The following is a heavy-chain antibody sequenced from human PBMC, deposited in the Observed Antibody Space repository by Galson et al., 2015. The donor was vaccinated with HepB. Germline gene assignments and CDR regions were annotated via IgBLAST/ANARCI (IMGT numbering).Heavy chain of an antibody. J-gene: IGHJ4*02. CDR2: ISDSGDIT. CDR3: ARQAYAPFFED. CDR1: GFTFSSYA. Sequence: SLRLSCAASGFTFSSYAMSWVRQAPGKGLEWVSTISDSGDITFYADSVKGRFTISRDNSKNALSPQMNSLRAEDTAVYYCARQAYAPFFEDWGQGTLVTVSS. V-gene: IGHV3-23*01. D-gene: IGHD4-17*01.